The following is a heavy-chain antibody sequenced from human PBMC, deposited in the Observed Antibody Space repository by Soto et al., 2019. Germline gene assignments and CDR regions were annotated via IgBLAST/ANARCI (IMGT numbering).Heavy chain of an antibody. J-gene: IGHJ5*02. CDR3: VRGGSNYAS. Sequence: PGGSLRLSCTASGFTFSDSWMTWVRQDPGKGLEWVARIKPDESEKKYADSVKGRFSISRDNAKNSMYLQMDSLRGEDTAVYYCVRGGSNYASWGQGTLVTVSS. D-gene: IGHD4-4*01. CDR1: GFTFSDSW. CDR2: IKPDESEK. V-gene: IGHV3-7*01.